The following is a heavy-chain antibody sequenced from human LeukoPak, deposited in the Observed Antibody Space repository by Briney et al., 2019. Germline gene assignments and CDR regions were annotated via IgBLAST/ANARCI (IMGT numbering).Heavy chain of an antibody. V-gene: IGHV4-34*01. D-gene: IGHD6-13*01. J-gene: IGHJ5*02. Sequence: PSETLSLTCAVYGGSFSGYYWSWIRQPPGKGLEWIGEINHSGSTNYNPSLKSRVTISVDTSKNQFSLKLSSVTAADTAVYYCARLRIVAAVRWFDPWGQGTLVTVSS. CDR2: INHSGST. CDR3: ARLRIVAAVRWFDP. CDR1: GGSFSGYY.